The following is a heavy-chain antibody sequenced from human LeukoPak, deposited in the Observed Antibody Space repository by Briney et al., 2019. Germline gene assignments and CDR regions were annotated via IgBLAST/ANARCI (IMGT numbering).Heavy chain of an antibody. Sequence: SETLSLTCTVSVGSISRYYWSWIRQPPGKGLEWIGYIYYSGSTNYNPSLKSRFTISVDTSKNQFSLKLSSVTAADTAVYYCARDGVLGGLFVWDYWGQGTLVTVSA. CDR1: VGSISRYY. D-gene: IGHD3-16*01. J-gene: IGHJ4*02. V-gene: IGHV4-59*01. CDR2: IYYSGST. CDR3: ARDGVLGGLFVWDY.